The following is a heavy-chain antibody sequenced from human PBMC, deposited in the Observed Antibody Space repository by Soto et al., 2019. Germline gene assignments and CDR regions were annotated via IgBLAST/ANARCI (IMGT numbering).Heavy chain of an antibody. D-gene: IGHD3-22*01. V-gene: IGHV4-31*03. CDR2: IYYSGST. J-gene: IGHJ4*02. CDR1: GDSITNDGYY. CDR3: ARSPQYESTGCSDY. Sequence: QVQLQESGPGLVKPSQTLSLTCTVSGDSITNDGYYWSWIRQHPGKGLEWIGYIYYSGSTFYNPSLRSRVTISRRTSKNQFFLKMDSVTAADTAVYYCARSPQYESTGCSDYWGPGTLVTVSS.